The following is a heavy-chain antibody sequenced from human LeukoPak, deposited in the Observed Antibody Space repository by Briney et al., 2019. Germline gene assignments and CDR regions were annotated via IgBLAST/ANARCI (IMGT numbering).Heavy chain of an antibody. V-gene: IGHV4-34*01. Sequence: TETLSLTCAVYGGSFSGYYWSWIRQPPGKGLEWIGEINHSGSTNYNPSLKSRVTISVDTSKNQFSLKLSSVTAADTAVYYCARAYDYVWVSYRSSYYMDVWGKGTTVSVSS. J-gene: IGHJ6*03. CDR2: INHSGST. CDR1: GGSFSGYY. CDR3: ARAYDYVWVSYRSSYYMDV. D-gene: IGHD3-16*02.